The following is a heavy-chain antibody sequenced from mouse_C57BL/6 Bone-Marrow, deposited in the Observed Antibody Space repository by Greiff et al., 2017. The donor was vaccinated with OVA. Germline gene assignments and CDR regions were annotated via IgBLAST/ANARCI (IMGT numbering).Heavy chain of an antibody. CDR3: ARTTMITTVPYWYFDV. D-gene: IGHD2-4*01. V-gene: IGHV1-9*01. CDR1: GYTFTGYW. CDR2: ILPGSGST. Sequence: VQLQQSGAELMKPGASVKLSCKATGYTFTGYWIEWVKQRPGHGLEWIGEILPGSGSTNYNEKFKGKATFTADTSSNTAYMQLSSLTTEDSAIYYCARTTMITTVPYWYFDVWGTGTTVTVSS. J-gene: IGHJ1*03.